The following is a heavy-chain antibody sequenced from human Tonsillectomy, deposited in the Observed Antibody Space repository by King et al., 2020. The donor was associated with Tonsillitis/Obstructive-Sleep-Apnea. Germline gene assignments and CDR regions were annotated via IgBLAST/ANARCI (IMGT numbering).Heavy chain of an antibody. V-gene: IGHV3-30*01. CDR1: RFTFSSYA. D-gene: IGHD2-15*01. Sequence: LVQSGGGVVQPGRSLRLSCAASRFTFSSYAMHWVRQVPGKGLEWVAVISYDGGNKYYADSVKGRFTISRDNSKNTLYLQMNSLRAEDTAVYYCAREDGYCSGGSCYSKAFDIWGQGTMVTVSS. CDR2: ISYDGGNK. CDR3: AREDGYCSGGSCYSKAFDI. J-gene: IGHJ3*02.